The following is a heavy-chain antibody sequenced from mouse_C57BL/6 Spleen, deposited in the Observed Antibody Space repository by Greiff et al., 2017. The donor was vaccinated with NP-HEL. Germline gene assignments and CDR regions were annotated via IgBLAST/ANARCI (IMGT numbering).Heavy chain of an antibody. CDR3: TVNWYYAMDY. J-gene: IGHJ4*01. CDR1: GFTFSNYW. D-gene: IGHD4-1*01. Sequence: EVKVVESGGGLVQPGGSMKLSCVASGFTFSNYWMNWVRQSPEKGLEWVAQIRLKSDNYATHYAESVKGRFTISRDDSKSSVYLQMNNLRAEDTGIYYCTVNWYYAMDYWGQGTSVTVSS. V-gene: IGHV6-3*01. CDR2: IRLKSDNYAT.